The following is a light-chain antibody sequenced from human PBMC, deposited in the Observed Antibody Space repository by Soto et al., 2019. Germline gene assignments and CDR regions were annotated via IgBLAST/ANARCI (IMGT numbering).Light chain of an antibody. CDR3: QKYGRSPTWT. V-gene: IGKV3-20*01. J-gene: IGKJ1*01. Sequence: IVLTQSPGTLSLSPGERATLSCRASQDLISDYLAWYQQKPGQPPRLLIYGASRRATGIPDRFSGNGSGTDFTLSISSLEPEDSAVYYCQKYGRSPTWTVGQGTKVDIK. CDR2: GAS. CDR1: QDLISDY.